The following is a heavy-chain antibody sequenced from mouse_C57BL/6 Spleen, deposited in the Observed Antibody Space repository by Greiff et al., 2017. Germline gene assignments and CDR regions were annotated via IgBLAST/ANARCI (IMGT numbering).Heavy chain of an antibody. CDR2: IDPSDSYT. CDR3: ARGFEGY. J-gene: IGHJ2*01. V-gene: IGHV1-69*01. CDR1: GYTFTSYW. Sequence: QVQLQQPGAELVMPGASVKLSCKASGYTFTSYWMHWVKQRPGQGLEWIGEIDPSDSYTNYNQKFKGKSTLTVDKSSSTAYMQLSSLTSEDAAVYYCARGFEGYWGQGTTLTVSA.